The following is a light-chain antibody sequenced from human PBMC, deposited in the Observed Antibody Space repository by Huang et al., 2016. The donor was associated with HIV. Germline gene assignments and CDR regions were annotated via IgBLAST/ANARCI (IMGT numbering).Light chain of an antibody. Sequence: EIVLTQSPVTLSLSPGERATISCRASQSVRSYLAWYQQKPGQAPRLLIYDASNRATGIPARFSGSGSGTDFTLTISNLQSEDFAVYYCQQRSAWPLTFGGGTKVEI. CDR1: QSVRSY. J-gene: IGKJ4*01. V-gene: IGKV3-11*01. CDR3: QQRSAWPLT. CDR2: DAS.